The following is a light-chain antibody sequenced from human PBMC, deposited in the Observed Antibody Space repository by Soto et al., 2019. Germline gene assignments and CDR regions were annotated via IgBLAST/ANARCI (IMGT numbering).Light chain of an antibody. Sequence: QSVLTQPASVSGSPGQSITISCTGTSSDVGGYNYVSWYQQRPGKAPKLMIYDVSNRPSGVSNRFSGSKSGNTASLTISGLQAEDEADYYCSSYTSSSTLYVFRTGTKLTVL. J-gene: IGLJ1*01. CDR2: DVS. CDR3: SSYTSSSTLYV. V-gene: IGLV2-14*01. CDR1: SSDVGGYNY.